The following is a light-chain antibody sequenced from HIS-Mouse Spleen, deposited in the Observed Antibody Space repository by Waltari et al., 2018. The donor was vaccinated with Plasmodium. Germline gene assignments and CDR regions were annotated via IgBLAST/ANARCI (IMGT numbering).Light chain of an antibody. V-gene: IGKV1-6*01. CDR3: LQDYNYPYT. CDR1: QGMRND. J-gene: IGKJ2*01. CDR2: AAS. Sequence: AIQMTQSPSSLSASVGDRVTITCRASQGMRNDLGWYQQKPGKAPKLLISAASSLQSGVPSRFSGSGSGTDFTLTISSLQPEDFATYYGLQDYNYPYTFGQGTKLEIK.